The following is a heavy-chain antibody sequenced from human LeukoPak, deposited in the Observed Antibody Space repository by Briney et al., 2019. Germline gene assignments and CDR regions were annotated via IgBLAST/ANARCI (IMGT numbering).Heavy chain of an antibody. CDR3: ARAGGTMVRGVIRDEVGDY. V-gene: IGHV3-21*01. D-gene: IGHD3-10*01. Sequence: PGGSLRLSCAASGFSFIIYSMNWVRQAPGKGLEWVSSITSTSSYIYYADSVRGRFTISRDNAKNSLYLQMNSLRAEDTAVYYCARAGGTMVRGVIRDEVGDYWGQGTLVTVSS. CDR2: ITSTSSYI. J-gene: IGHJ4*02. CDR1: GFSFIIYS.